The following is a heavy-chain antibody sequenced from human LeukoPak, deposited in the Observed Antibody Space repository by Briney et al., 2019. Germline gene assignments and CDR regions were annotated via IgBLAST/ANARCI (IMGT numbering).Heavy chain of an antibody. CDR1: GFTFSSYA. Sequence: GGSLRLSCAASGFTFSSYAMSWVRQAPGKGLEWGSAISGSGGSTYDADSVKGRFTISRDNSENTLYLQMNSLRAEDTAVYYCAKEITMVRGVKPNWFDPWGQGTLVTVSS. CDR2: ISGSGGST. J-gene: IGHJ5*02. CDR3: AKEITMVRGVKPNWFDP. D-gene: IGHD3-10*01. V-gene: IGHV3-23*01.